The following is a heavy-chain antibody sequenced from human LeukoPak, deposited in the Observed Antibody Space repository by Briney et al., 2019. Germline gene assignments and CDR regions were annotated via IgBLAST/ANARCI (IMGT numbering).Heavy chain of an antibody. CDR1: GFTFSTYT. V-gene: IGHV3-23*01. CDR2: ISGDGGGGT. D-gene: IGHD2-15*01. Sequence: GGSLRLSCAASGFTFSTYTMAWVRQAPGGGLEWVSGISGDGGGGTHYADSVKGRLAISRDNSKSTLYLQMSSLRAEDTAVYYCVKLYCSGGSCYFDYWGQGTLVTVSS. CDR3: VKLYCSGGSCYFDY. J-gene: IGHJ4*02.